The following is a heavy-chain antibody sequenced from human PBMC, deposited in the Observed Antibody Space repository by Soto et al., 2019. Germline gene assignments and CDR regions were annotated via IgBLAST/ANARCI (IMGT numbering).Heavy chain of an antibody. CDR2: IDPSDSYT. D-gene: IGHD3-10*01. J-gene: IGHJ6*02. Sequence: GESLKISCKGSGYSFTSYWISWERQMPGKGLEWMGRIDPSDSYTNYSPSFQGHVTISADKSISTAYLQWSSLKASDTAMYYCFITVVRGVAYYYYGMDVWGQGTTVTVSS. CDR3: FITVVRGVAYYYYGMDV. CDR1: GYSFTSYW. V-gene: IGHV5-10-1*01.